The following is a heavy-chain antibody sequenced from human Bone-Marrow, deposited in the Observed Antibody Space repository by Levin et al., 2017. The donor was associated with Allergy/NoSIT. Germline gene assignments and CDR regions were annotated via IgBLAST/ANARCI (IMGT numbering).Heavy chain of an antibody. CDR1: GFTFSSYA. CDR3: AKVGKQWPSFVY. J-gene: IGHJ4*02. D-gene: IGHD6-19*01. CDR2: ISGSGGST. V-gene: IGHV3-23*01. Sequence: GESLKISCAASGFTFSSYAMSWVRQAPGKGLEWVSAISGSGGSTYYADSVKGRFTISRDNSKNTLYLQMNSLRAEDTAVYYCAKVGKQWPSFVYWGQGTLVTVSS.